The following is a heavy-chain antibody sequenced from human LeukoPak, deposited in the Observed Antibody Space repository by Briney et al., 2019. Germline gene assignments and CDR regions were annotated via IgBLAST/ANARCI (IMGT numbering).Heavy chain of an antibody. CDR3: ARALSWTTDSYYYMDV. Sequence: ASVKVSCKASGYTFTSYDINWVRQATGQGLEWMGWMNPNSGNTGYAQKFQGRVTMTKNTSITTAYMELGSLRSEDTAVYYCARALSWTTDSYYYMDVWGKGTTVSVFS. CDR2: MNPNSGNT. CDR1: GYTFTSYD. V-gene: IGHV1-8*01. J-gene: IGHJ6*03. D-gene: IGHD3/OR15-3a*01.